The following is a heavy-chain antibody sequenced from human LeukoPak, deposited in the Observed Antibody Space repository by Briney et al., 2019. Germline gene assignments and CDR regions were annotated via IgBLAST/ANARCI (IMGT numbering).Heavy chain of an antibody. CDR2: TWSDGNNK. CDR1: GFTFSNYG. Sequence: SGGSLRLSCAASGFTFSNYGMHWVRQAPGKGLEWVALTWSDGNNKYYAESVKGRFTISRDNSKNTLYLQMNSLRGEDTAVYYCAKDRRGSYTSLDYWGQGTLVTVSS. D-gene: IGHD1-26*01. V-gene: IGHV3-33*06. J-gene: IGHJ4*02. CDR3: AKDRRGSYTSLDY.